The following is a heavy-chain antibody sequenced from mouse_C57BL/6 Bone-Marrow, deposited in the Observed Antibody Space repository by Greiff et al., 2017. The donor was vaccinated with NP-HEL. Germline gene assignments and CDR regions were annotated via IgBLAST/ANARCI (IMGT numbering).Heavy chain of an antibody. J-gene: IGHJ3*01. Sequence: EVQLQQSGPGLVKPSQSLSLTCSVTGYSITSGYYWNWIRQFPGNKLEWMGYISYDGSNNYNPSLKNRISITRDTSKNQFFLKLNSVTTEDTATYYCARDGETWGAYWGQGTLVTVSA. CDR1: GYSITSGYY. V-gene: IGHV3-6*01. CDR3: ARDGETWGAY. CDR2: ISYDGSN.